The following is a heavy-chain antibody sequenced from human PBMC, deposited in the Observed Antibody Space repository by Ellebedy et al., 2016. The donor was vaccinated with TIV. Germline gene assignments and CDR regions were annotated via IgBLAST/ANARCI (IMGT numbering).Heavy chain of an antibody. Sequence: ASVKVSCXASGYTFTSYYMHWVRQAPGQGLEWMGIINPSGGSTSYAQKFQGRVTMTRDTSTSTVYMELNSLRAEDTAVYYCARDKGESGSYSGRGYWGQGTLVTVSS. D-gene: IGHD1-26*01. V-gene: IGHV1-46*01. CDR3: ARDKGESGSYSGRGY. CDR1: GYTFTSYY. CDR2: INPSGGST. J-gene: IGHJ4*02.